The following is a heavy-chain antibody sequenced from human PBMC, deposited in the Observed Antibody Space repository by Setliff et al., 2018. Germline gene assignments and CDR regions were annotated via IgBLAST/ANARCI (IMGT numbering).Heavy chain of an antibody. Sequence: SETLSLTCAVSGSSIISDYYWVWIRQPPGRGLEWIGSIFQSGSTHYNPSLKSRVTISVDTSKNQFSLKLTSVTAADAAVYYCANSAYLRELDYWGPGTLVTVSS. CDR2: IFQSGST. CDR1: GSSIISDYY. CDR3: ANSAYLRELDY. D-gene: IGHD1-26*01. V-gene: IGHV4-38-2*01. J-gene: IGHJ4*02.